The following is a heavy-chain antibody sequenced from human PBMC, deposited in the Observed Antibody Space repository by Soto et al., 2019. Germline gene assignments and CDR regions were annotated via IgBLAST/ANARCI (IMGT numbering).Heavy chain of an antibody. Sequence: LSLTCTVSGGSVSSGSYYWSWIRQPPGKGLEWIGYIYYSGSTNYNPSLKSRVTISVDTSKNQFSLKLSSVTAADTAVYYCARDSVDTAMAYFDYWGQGTLVTVSS. D-gene: IGHD5-18*01. V-gene: IGHV4-61*01. CDR1: GGSVSSGSYY. CDR3: ARDSVDTAMAYFDY. CDR2: IYYSGST. J-gene: IGHJ4*02.